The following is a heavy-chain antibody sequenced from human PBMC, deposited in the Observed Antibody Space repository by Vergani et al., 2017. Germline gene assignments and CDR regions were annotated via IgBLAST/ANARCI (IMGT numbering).Heavy chain of an antibody. V-gene: IGHV4-59*01. Sequence: VLLQEPGPGLVRPSETLSLKCSVSGASIDSLYWSWIRQSPGKGLEWIGYVFRNGNVNYNPSFNFRVAIDTSNNELSLRVTSVPAADTAVYFCARDFAGEWYFDLWGRGATVTVSS. CDR2: VFRNGNV. J-gene: IGHJ2*01. CDR1: GASIDSLY. D-gene: IGHD6-13*01. CDR3: ARDFAGEWYFDL.